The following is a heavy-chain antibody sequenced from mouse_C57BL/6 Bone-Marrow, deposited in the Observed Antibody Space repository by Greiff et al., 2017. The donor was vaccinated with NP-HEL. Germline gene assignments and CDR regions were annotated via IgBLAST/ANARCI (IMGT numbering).Heavy chain of an antibody. CDR1: GYTFTSYW. CDR3: AYDGYYVWYFDV. V-gene: IGHV1-64*01. J-gene: IGHJ1*03. D-gene: IGHD2-3*01. CDR2: IHPNSGST. Sequence: QVQLQQPGAELVKPGASVKLSCKASGYTFTSYWMHWVKQRPGQGLEWIGMIHPNSGSTNYNEKFKSKATLTVDKSSSTAYMQLSSLTSEDSAVYYWAYDGYYVWYFDVWGTGTTVTVSS.